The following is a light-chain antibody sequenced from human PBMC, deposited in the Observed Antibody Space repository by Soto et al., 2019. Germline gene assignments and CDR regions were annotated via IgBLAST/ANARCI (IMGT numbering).Light chain of an antibody. V-gene: IGKV3-15*01. CDR2: VSS. J-gene: IGKJ4*01. Sequence: EIVMTQSPATLSVSPGERATLSCRASQSVSSNLAWYQQKPRQTPKLLIYVSSARTTGIPATFSGSGSGTEFTLTISSLQSEDFAVYYCQQYNVWPLTFGGGTKVEFK. CDR3: QQYNVWPLT. CDR1: QSVSSN.